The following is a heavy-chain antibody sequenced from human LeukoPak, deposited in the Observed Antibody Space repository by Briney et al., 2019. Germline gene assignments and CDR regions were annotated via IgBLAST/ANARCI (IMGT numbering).Heavy chain of an antibody. V-gene: IGHV4-39*01. J-gene: IGHJ4*02. Sequence: SETLSLTCTVSGGSISSSSYYWGWIRQPPGKGLVRIGSIYYSGSTYYNPSLKSRVTISVDTSKNQFSLKLSSVTAADMAVYYCARHGSYGRRPFDYWGQGTLVTVSS. D-gene: IGHD5-18*01. CDR1: GGSISSSSYY. CDR2: IYYSGST. CDR3: ARHGSYGRRPFDY.